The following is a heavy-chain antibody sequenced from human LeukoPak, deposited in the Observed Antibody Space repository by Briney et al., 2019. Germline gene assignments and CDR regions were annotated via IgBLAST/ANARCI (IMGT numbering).Heavy chain of an antibody. V-gene: IGHV4-34*01. CDR1: GGSFSGYY. J-gene: IGHJ4*02. Sequence: SETLSLTCAVYGGSFSGYYWSWIRQPPGKGLEWIGEINHSGSTNYNPSLKSRVTISVDTSKNQFSLKLSSVTAADTAVYYCARGGGFLDYWGQGTLVTVSS. CDR3: ARGGGFLDY. CDR2: INHSGST.